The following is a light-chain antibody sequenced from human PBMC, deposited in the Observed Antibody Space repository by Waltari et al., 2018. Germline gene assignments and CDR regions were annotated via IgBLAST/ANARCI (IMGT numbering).Light chain of an antibody. Sequence: SSVLTQAPSVSVAPGQTATVTCGGDNIGSRSVHWYQQKPGRAPVLVVYLDSDRPSRIPERFSGSKSENAATLTISRVEAGDEADYYCHVWDANTVMFGGGTKLTVL. V-gene: IGLV3-21*02. J-gene: IGLJ3*02. CDR1: NIGSRS. CDR2: LDS. CDR3: HVWDANTVM.